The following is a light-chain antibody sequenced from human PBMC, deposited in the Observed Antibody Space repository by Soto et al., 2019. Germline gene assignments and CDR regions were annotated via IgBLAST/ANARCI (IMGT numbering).Light chain of an antibody. J-gene: IGKJ5*01. V-gene: IGKV3-20*01. CDR1: QSVSSSY. CDR2: GVS. Sequence: EIVLTQSPCTLSLSPGERATLSCRASQSVSSSYLAWYQQKPGQAPRLLIYGVSTRATGIADRFSGSGSGTDFTLTISRLEPEDFAVYYCQQYGNSAITFGQGTRLEIK. CDR3: QQYGNSAIT.